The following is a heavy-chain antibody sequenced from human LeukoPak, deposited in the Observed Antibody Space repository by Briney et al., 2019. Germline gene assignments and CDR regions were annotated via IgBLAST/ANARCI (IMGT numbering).Heavy chain of an antibody. CDR3: EREILGSFKTGAD. CDR1: LHLNTRHY. Sequence: PSETLALTCTVSLHLNTRHYWRWARQPPGKGLEWIGEIHRSGSPNYNPSLQSRVTISIDRSRNQIVLELSSAAAATTDLYYCEREILGSFKTGADWGQGTLVTVSS. D-gene: IGHD1-14*01. V-gene: IGHV4-59*11. J-gene: IGHJ4*02. CDR2: IHRSGSP.